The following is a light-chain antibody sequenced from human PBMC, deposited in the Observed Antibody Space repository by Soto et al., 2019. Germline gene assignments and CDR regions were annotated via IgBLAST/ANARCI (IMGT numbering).Light chain of an antibody. V-gene: IGKV1-39*01. J-gene: IGKJ2*01. Sequence: DIQMTQSPASLSASVGDRVTITCRASQKISNYLNWFQQRPGKAPKLLIYGASTLQSGFPSRFSGSGSGTDLTLTISGLQPEDSATDFCQQSYSVPYTFGQGTKVEI. CDR2: GAS. CDR1: QKISNY. CDR3: QQSYSVPYT.